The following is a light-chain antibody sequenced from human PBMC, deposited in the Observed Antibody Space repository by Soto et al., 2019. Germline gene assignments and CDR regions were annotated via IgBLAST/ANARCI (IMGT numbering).Light chain of an antibody. V-gene: IGKV3-20*01. Sequence: EIVLTQSPVTLSWSPGERATLSCRTSQRVSSNYLAWYQQKPGQAPRLLIYGASPRATGIPDRFSGSGSGTDFTLTISRLEPEDFAVYYCQQYGSSPRTFGQGTKV. J-gene: IGKJ1*01. CDR1: QRVSSNY. CDR3: QQYGSSPRT. CDR2: GAS.